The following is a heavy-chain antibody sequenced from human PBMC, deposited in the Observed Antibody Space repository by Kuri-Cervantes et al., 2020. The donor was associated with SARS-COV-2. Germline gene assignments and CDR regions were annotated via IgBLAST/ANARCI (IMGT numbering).Heavy chain of an antibody. CDR3: ARVGRKKVAGTPIDY. Sequence: SETLSLTCAVYGGSFSGYYWSWIRQPPGKGLEWIGEINHSGSTNYNPSLKSRVTISVDTSKNQFSLKLSSVTAADTAVYYCARVGRKKVAGTPIDYWGQGTLVTVSS. CDR2: INHSGST. J-gene: IGHJ4*02. CDR1: GGSFSGYY. V-gene: IGHV4-34*01. D-gene: IGHD6-19*01.